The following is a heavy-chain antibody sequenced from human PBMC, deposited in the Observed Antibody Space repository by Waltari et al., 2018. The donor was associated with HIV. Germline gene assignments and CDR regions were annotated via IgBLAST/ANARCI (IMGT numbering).Heavy chain of an antibody. J-gene: IGHJ6*02. CDR1: GFAFRSYY. CDR2: ISSGGSTT. D-gene: IGHD3-9*01. CDR3: ARYLPEVHYYNGMDV. Sequence: GGGSLQAAGSLRLSCAASGFAFRSYYMFWVRQAPGKGLVWVARISSGGSTTRYADSVKGRFTVSLDNARNTLYLQMNSLRAEDTAVYYCARYLPEVHYYNGMDVWGQGTTVTVSS. V-gene: IGHV3-74*02.